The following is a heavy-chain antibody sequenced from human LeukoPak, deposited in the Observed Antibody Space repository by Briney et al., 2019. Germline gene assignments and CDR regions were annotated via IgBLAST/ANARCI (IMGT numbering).Heavy chain of an antibody. CDR2: IDPDGSDI. V-gene: IGHV3-7*04. J-gene: IGHJ4*02. D-gene: IGHD2-2*01. CDR3: MRGSTRY. CDR1: GLTISKSW. Sequence: GGSLRLSCAVSGLTISKSWMSWVRQAPGKGLEWVANIDPDGSDIYYVDSVKGRFTVSRDNAKNSLYLQMNSLRVEDTGTYYCMRGSTRYWPQGTLVTV.